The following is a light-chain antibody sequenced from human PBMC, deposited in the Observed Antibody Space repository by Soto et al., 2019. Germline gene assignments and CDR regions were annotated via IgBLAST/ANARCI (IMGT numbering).Light chain of an antibody. CDR1: QSVSSN. CDR3: QHYNNCTMYT. V-gene: IGKV3-15*01. CDR2: GAS. Sequence: EIVMTQSPATLSVSPGERATLSCRASQSVSSNLAWYQQKPGQAPRLLIYGASTRATGIPARFSGSGSGTEFTFTVCILQSEGFAVYYWQHYNNCTMYTFGQGTKVEIK. J-gene: IGKJ2*01.